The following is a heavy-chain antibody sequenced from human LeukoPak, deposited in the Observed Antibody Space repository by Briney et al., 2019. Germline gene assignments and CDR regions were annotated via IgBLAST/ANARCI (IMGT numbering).Heavy chain of an antibody. Sequence: GGSLRLSCAASGFTFSDYGMSWVRQAPGKGLEFVANIKQDGSEKNYMDFVKGRFSISRDNAMNALYLQMNSLRAEDTAVYYCARDLRITFGGANFDDYWGQGTLVTVSS. J-gene: IGHJ4*02. D-gene: IGHD3-16*01. CDR1: GFTFSDYG. CDR3: ARDLRITFGGANFDDY. CDR2: IKQDGSEK. V-gene: IGHV3-7*04.